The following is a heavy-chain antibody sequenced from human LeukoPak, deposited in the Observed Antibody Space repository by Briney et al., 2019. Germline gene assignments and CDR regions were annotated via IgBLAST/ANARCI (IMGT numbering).Heavy chain of an antibody. J-gene: IGHJ4*02. V-gene: IGHV3-15*01. CDR1: GFTFNNAW. CDR3: TTTGLSGYYDNNGYYYFDY. CDR2: IKSKTYGGTA. Sequence: GGSLRLSCAASGFTFNNAWMSWVRLAPGKGLEWVGRIKSKTYGGTADYAAPVKGRFTISRDDSKNTLYLQMNSLKTEDTAVYYCTTTGLSGYYDNNGYYYFDYWGQGTLVTVSS. D-gene: IGHD3-22*01.